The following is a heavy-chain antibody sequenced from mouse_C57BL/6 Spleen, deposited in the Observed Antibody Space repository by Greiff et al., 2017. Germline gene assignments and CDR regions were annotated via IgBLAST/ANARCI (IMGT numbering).Heavy chain of an antibody. CDR1: GYSITSGYY. J-gene: IGHJ3*01. CDR2: ISYDGSN. Sequence: EVKLVESGPGLVKPSQSLSLTCSVTGYSITSGYYWNWIRQFPGNKLEWMGYISYDGSNNYNPSLKNRISITRDTSKNQFFLKLNSVTTEDTATYYCARERGYDYDHSFAYWGQGTLVTVSA. D-gene: IGHD2-4*01. V-gene: IGHV3-6*01. CDR3: ARERGYDYDHSFAY.